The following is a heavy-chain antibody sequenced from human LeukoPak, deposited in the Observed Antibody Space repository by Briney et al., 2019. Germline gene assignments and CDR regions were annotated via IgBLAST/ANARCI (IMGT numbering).Heavy chain of an antibody. CDR1: GFTFSSYG. CDR2: ISYDGSNK. CDR3: AKEGLWLNY. V-gene: IGHV3-30*18. J-gene: IGHJ4*02. Sequence: GRSLRLSCAASGFTFSSYGMHWVRQAPGKGLEWVAVISYDGSNKYYADSVKGRFTISRDNSKNTLYLQMNSLRAEDTAVYYCAKEGLWLNYWGQGTLVTVSS. D-gene: IGHD3-10*01.